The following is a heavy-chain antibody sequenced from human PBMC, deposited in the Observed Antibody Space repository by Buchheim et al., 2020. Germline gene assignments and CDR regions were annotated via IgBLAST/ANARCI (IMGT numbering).Heavy chain of an antibody. Sequence: QVQLQESGPGLVKPSGTLSLTCAVSGGSISSANWWYWVRQPPGKGLEWIGEISYSGRTIYNPSLKSRVTISRDASKNQFSLKLTSVTAADTAVYYCACSTGLWKVDYWGQGTL. V-gene: IGHV4-4*02. CDR2: ISYSGRT. D-gene: IGHD3-9*01. CDR3: ACSTGLWKVDY. CDR1: GGSISSANW. J-gene: IGHJ4*02.